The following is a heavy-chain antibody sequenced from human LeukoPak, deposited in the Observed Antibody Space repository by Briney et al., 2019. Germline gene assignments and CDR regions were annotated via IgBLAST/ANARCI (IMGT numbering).Heavy chain of an antibody. CDR3: ARRPIVYCSSTSCYPRQNWFDP. CDR2: INHSGST. Sequence: SETLSLTCAVYGGSFSGYYWSWIRQPPGKGLEWIGEINHSGSTNYNPSLKSRVTISVDTSKNQFSLKLSSVTAADTAVYYCARRPIVYCSSTSCYPRQNWFDPWGQGTLITVSS. CDR1: GGSFSGYY. J-gene: IGHJ5*02. D-gene: IGHD2-2*01. V-gene: IGHV4-34*01.